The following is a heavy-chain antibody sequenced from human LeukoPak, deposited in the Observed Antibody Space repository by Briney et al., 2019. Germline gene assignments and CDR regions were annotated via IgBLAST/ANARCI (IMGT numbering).Heavy chain of an antibody. V-gene: IGHV4-59*08. Sequence: SETLSPTCTVSGGSISSYYWSWIRQPPGKGLEWIGYIYYSGSTNYNPSLKSRVTISVDTSKIQFSLKLSSVTAADTAVYYCARHMGLGYSYGYPYFDYWGQGTLVTVSS. CDR3: ARHMGLGYSYGYPYFDY. J-gene: IGHJ4*02. CDR1: GGSISSYY. D-gene: IGHD5-18*01. CDR2: IYYSGST.